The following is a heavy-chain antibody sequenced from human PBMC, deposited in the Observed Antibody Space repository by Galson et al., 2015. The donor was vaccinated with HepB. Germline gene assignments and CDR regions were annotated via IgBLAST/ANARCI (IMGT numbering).Heavy chain of an antibody. V-gene: IGHV3-7*03. CDR1: GFTFSSNW. CDR2: IKQDGGDK. CDR3: ARAFSSSSRIFYYYMDV. J-gene: IGHJ6*03. Sequence: SLRLSCAASGFTFSSNWMSWARKAPGKGLEWVANIKQDGGDKYYVDSVKGRFTISRDNAKNSLYLQMNSLGAEDTAVYYCARAFSSSSRIFYYYMDVWGKGTTVTVSS. D-gene: IGHD6-6*01.